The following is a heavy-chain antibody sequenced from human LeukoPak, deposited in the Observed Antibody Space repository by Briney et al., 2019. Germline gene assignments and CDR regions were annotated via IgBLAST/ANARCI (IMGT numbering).Heavy chain of an antibody. CDR1: GGSFSGYY. CDR3: ARGPTVTTTMLDY. Sequence: SETLSLTCAVYGGSFSGYYWSWIRQPPGKGLEWIGEINHSGSTNYNPSLKSRVTISVDTSKNQFSLKLSSVTAADTAVYYCARGPTVTTTMLDYWGQGTLVTVSS. D-gene: IGHD4-17*01. CDR2: INHSGST. J-gene: IGHJ4*02. V-gene: IGHV4-34*01.